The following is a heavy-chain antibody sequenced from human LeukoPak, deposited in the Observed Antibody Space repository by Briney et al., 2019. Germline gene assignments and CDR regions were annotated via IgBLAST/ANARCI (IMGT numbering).Heavy chain of an antibody. J-gene: IGHJ3*02. V-gene: IGHV3-21*01. CDR3: AREYYYDSRAPGAFDI. Sequence: TGGSLRLSCAASGFTFSSYSINWVRQAPGKGLEWVSSISSSSSYIYYADSVKGRFTISRDTAKNSLYMQINSLRAEDKAVYYWAREYYYDSRAPGAFDIWGQGTMVTVSS. CDR2: ISSSSSYI. CDR1: GFTFSSYS. D-gene: IGHD3-22*01.